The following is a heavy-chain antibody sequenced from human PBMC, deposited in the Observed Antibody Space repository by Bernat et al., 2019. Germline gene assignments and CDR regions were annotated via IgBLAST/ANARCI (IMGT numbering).Heavy chain of an antibody. D-gene: IGHD3-10*01. Sequence: QVQLVQSGAEVKKPGSSVKVSCKASGGTFSSYAISWVRQAPGQGLEWMGWISAYNGNTNYAQKLQGRVTMTTDTSTSTAYMELRSLRSDDTAVYYCARDALWFGDLNWFDPWGQGTLVTVSS. CDR3: ARDALWFGDLNWFDP. V-gene: IGHV1-18*01. CDR1: GGTFSSYA. J-gene: IGHJ5*02. CDR2: ISAYNGNT.